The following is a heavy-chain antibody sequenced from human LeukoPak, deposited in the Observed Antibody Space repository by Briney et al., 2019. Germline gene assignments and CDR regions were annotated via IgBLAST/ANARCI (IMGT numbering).Heavy chain of an antibody. CDR1: GFTFSDSW. J-gene: IGHJ4*02. CDR3: VKEAPGTTIYY. D-gene: IGHD5-24*01. Sequence: QTGGSLRLSCAASGFTFSDSWMSWVRQAPGKGLEWVSVIYRGDATYYADSVKGRFTISRDSSENTVYLQMDSLRADDTSVYYCVKEAPGTTIYYWGQGTLVTVSS. CDR2: IYRGDAT. V-gene: IGHV3-66*01.